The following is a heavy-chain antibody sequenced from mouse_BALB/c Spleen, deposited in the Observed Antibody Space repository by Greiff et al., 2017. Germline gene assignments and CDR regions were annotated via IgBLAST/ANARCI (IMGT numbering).Heavy chain of an antibody. CDR2: ISYDGSN. CDR1: GYSITSGYY. J-gene: IGHJ3*01. V-gene: IGHV3-6*02. Sequence: EVQLQQSGPGLVKPSQSLSLTCSVTGYSITSGYYWNWIRQFPGNKLEWMGYISYDGSNNYNPSLKNRISITRDTSKNQFFLKLNSVTTEDTATYYCARGLYDYDAWFAYWRQGTLVTVSA. D-gene: IGHD2-4*01. CDR3: ARGLYDYDAWFAY.